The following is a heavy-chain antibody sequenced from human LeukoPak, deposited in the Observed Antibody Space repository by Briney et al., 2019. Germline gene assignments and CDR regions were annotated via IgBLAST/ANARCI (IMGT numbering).Heavy chain of an antibody. CDR2: IDHNGIT. CDR1: AESFGGNS. V-gene: IGHV4-34*01. Sequence: SETLSLTCTVSAESFGGNSWTWIRQSPRKGLEWIGEIDHNGITHSHPSLKSRVAMSVDTTRERFSLTLTAGNVAEPAVFYCAGGGGEAKAFYYYYWGQGSLVTVSS. CDR3: AGGGGEAKAFYYYY. D-gene: IGHD3-16*01. J-gene: IGHJ4*02.